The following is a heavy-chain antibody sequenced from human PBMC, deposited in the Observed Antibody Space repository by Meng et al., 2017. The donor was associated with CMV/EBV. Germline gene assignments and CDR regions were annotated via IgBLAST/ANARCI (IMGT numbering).Heavy chain of an antibody. CDR2: IYSGGST. CDR3: ARSLAYSSSWWKNWFDP. V-gene: IGHV3-53*01. J-gene: IGHJ5*02. CDR1: GFTVSSNY. D-gene: IGHD6-13*01. Sequence: GESLKISCAASGFTVSSNYMSWVRQAPGKGLEWVSVIYSGGSTYYADSVKSRFTISRDNSKNTLYLQMNSLRAEDTAVYYCARSLAYSSSWWKNWFDPWGQGTLVTVSS.